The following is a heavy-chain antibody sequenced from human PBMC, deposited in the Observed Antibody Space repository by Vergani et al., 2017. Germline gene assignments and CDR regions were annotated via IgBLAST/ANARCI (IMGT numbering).Heavy chain of an antibody. Sequence: EVQLLESGGGLVQPGGSLRLSCAASGFTFSTYAMSWVRQAPGKGLEWVSAISGSGGSTYYADSVKGRFTISRDNSKNTLYLQMNSLRAEDTAVYYCAKDGNNWKEVDYWGQGTLVTVSS. CDR2: ISGSGGST. D-gene: IGHD1-20*01. CDR1: GFTFSTYA. CDR3: AKDGNNWKEVDY. J-gene: IGHJ4*02. V-gene: IGHV3-23*01.